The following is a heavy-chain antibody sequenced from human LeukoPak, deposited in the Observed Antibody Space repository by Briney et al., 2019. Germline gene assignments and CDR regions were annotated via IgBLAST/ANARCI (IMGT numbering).Heavy chain of an antibody. CDR1: GFTFSSYG. CDR2: ISYDGSNK. CDR3: AKDLGSGSYPDYYYYGMDV. J-gene: IGHJ6*02. D-gene: IGHD1-26*01. Sequence: PGGSLRLSCAASGFTFSSYGVHWVRQAPGKGLEWVAAISYDGSNKYYADSVKGRFTISRDNSKNTVYLQMNSLRAEDTAVYYCAKDLGSGSYPDYYYYGMDVWGQGTTVTVSS. V-gene: IGHV3-30*18.